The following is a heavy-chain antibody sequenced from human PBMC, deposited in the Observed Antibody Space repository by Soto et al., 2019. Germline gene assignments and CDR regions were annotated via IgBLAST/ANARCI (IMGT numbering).Heavy chain of an antibody. CDR2: ISYDGSNK. CDR1: GFTFSSYG. Sequence: QSGGSLRLSCAASGFTFSSYGMHWVRQAPGKGLEWVAVISYDGSNKYYADSVKGRFTISRDNSKNTLYLQMNSLRAEDTAVYYCAKDPTTARENYGMDVWGQGTTVTVSS. V-gene: IGHV3-30*18. CDR3: AKDPTTARENYGMDV. D-gene: IGHD4-4*01. J-gene: IGHJ6*02.